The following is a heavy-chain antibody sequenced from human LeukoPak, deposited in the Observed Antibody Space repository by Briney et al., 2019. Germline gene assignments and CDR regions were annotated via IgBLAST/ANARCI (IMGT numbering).Heavy chain of an antibody. D-gene: IGHD3-22*01. CDR3: ARDFDSSGRIDY. V-gene: IGHV4-59*01. Sequence: SETLSLTCNVYGVSMSIFYWSWIRQPPGKGLEWIGYVYSSGSTSYNPSLKNRVSISIDTSKNQFSLKLTSVTAADTAVFYCARDFDSSGRIDYWGQGMLVTVSS. J-gene: IGHJ4*02. CDR1: GVSMSIFY. CDR2: VYSSGST.